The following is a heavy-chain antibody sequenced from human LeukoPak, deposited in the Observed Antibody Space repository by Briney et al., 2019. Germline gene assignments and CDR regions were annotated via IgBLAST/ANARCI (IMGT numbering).Heavy chain of an antibody. CDR1: GFTFSSYA. CDR2: ISGSGGST. Sequence: GGSLKLSWAASGFTFSSYAMSWVRQAPGKGLEWVSAISGSGGSTYYADSVKGRFTISRDNSKNTLYLQMNSLRAEDTAVYYCAKSIGAAAGSNFDYWGQGTLVTVSS. CDR3: AKSIGAAAGSNFDY. J-gene: IGHJ4*02. V-gene: IGHV3-23*01. D-gene: IGHD6-13*01.